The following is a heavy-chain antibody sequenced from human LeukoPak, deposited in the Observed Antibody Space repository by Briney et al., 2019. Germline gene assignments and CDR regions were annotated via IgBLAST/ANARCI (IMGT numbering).Heavy chain of an antibody. CDR3: ARAGYYDSSGAFDI. V-gene: IGHV3-20*04. J-gene: IGHJ3*02. CDR2: INWNGGST. CDR1: GFTFDDYG. D-gene: IGHD3-22*01. Sequence: GGSLRLSCAASGFTFDDYGMSWVRQAPGKGLEWVSGINWNGGSTGYADSVKGRFTISRDNAKNSLYLQVNSLRAEDTALYYCARAGYYDSSGAFDIWSQGTMVTVSS.